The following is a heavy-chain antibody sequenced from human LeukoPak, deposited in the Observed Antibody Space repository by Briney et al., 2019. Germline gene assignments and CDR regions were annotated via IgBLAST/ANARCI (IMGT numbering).Heavy chain of an antibody. D-gene: IGHD4-11*01. CDR2: ISAYNGNT. V-gene: IGHV1-18*01. CDR3: ARERTVTTAHDY. Sequence: ASVKVSCKASGYTFTSYGISWVRQAPGQGLEWMGWISAYNGNTNYAQKLQGRVTMATDTSTSTAYMELRSLRSDDTAVYYCARERTVTTAHDYWGQGTLVTVSS. J-gene: IGHJ4*02. CDR1: GYTFTSYG.